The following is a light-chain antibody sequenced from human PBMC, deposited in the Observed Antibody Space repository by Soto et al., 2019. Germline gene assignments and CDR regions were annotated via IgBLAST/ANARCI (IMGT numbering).Light chain of an antibody. V-gene: IGKV3-15*01. CDR3: QQYIDWPPYT. CDR2: GAS. Sequence: EVVLTQSPVTLSVSPGERATLSCRASQTVSRSLAWYQQKPGQAPRLLIYGASMRATGVPDRFSGSGSGTDFTLTISSLQSEDFAVYYCQQYIDWPPYTFGQGTKVEIK. J-gene: IGKJ2*01. CDR1: QTVSRS.